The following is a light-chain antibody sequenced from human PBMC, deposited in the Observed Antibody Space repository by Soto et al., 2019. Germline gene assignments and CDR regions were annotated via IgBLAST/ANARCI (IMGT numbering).Light chain of an antibody. J-gene: IGLJ1*01. CDR1: SSDIGAYNF. Sequence: QSALTQPASVSGSPGQSITFSCTGTSSDIGAYNFVSWYQQHPGKAPKLMIYDVSNRPSGVSDRFSGFKSGDTASLTISGLQAEDEADYYCTSYTTSGSYVFGTGTKVTVL. CDR2: DVS. CDR3: TSYTTSGSYV. V-gene: IGLV2-14*01.